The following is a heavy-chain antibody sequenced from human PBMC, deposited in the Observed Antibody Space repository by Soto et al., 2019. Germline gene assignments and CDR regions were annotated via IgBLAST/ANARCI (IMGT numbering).Heavy chain of an antibody. CDR3: VRHAQWIIRAY. Sequence: SETLSLTCAVYGGSFSGYYWSWIRQPPGKGLEWIGEINHSGSTNYNPSLKSRVTILVDTSKNQFSLKLSSVTAADTAVYYCVRHAQWIIRAYWGQGSLVTVSS. CDR1: GGSFSGYY. V-gene: IGHV4-34*01. D-gene: IGHD5-12*01. J-gene: IGHJ4*02. CDR2: INHSGST.